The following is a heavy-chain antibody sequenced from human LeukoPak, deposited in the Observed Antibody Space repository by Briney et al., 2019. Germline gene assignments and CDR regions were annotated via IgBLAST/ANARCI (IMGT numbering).Heavy chain of an antibody. CDR2: INPNSGGT. CDR3: ARATRSRRWELPAYFDY. J-gene: IGHJ4*02. D-gene: IGHD1-26*01. V-gene: IGHV1-2*06. CDR1: GYTFTGYY. Sequence: GASVKVSCKASGYTFTGYYMHWVRQAPGQGLEWMGRINPNSGGTNYAQKFQGRVTMTRDTSISTAYMELSRLRSDDTAVYYCARATRSRRWELPAYFDYWGQGTLATVSS.